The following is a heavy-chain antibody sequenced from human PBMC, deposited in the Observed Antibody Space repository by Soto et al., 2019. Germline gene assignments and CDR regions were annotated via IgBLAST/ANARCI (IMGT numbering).Heavy chain of an antibody. CDR2: INNRGDAI. D-gene: IGHD6-19*01. CDR3: ARDRAGKRTFPHNTFDP. V-gene: IGHV3-11*01. Sequence: QVQLVESGGGLVKPGGSLRLSCAASGFSFSIYYMTWIRQVPGRGLECISYINNRGDAIYYADSVKGRFTISRDDAKSSLFLQMDTLRTEDTAVYYCARDRAGKRTFPHNTFDPWGQGTMVTVAS. J-gene: IGHJ3*01. CDR1: GFSFSIYY.